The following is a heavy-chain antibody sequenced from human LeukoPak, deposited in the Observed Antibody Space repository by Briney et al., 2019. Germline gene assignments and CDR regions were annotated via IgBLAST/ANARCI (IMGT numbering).Heavy chain of an antibody. CDR2: IKQDGSEK. CDR3: ARGYDILTGYYLSVPYFDY. V-gene: IGHV3-7*01. J-gene: IGHJ4*02. Sequence: PGGSLRLSCAASGFTFSSYWMSWVRQAPGKGLEWVANIKQDGSEKYYVDSVKGRFTISRDNAKNSLYLQMNSLRAEDTAVYYCARGYDILTGYYLSVPYFDYWGQGTLVTVSS. D-gene: IGHD3-9*01. CDR1: GFTFSSYW.